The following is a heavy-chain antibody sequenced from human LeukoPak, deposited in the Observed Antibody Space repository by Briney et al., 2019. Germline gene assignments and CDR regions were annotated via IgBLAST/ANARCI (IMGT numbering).Heavy chain of an antibody. Sequence: ASVKVSCKASGYTFTSYDINWVRQATGQGLEWMGWMNPNSGNTGYAQKFQGRVTITRNTSISTAYMELSSLRSEDTAVYYCASSTPYSSGWDAFDIWGQGTMFTVSS. CDR1: GYTFTSYD. J-gene: IGHJ3*02. V-gene: IGHV1-8*03. D-gene: IGHD6-19*01. CDR2: MNPNSGNT. CDR3: ASSTPYSSGWDAFDI.